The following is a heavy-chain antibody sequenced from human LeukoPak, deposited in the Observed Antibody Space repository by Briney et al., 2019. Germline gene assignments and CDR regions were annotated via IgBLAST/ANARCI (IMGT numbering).Heavy chain of an antibody. Sequence: GGSLRLSCVASGFTSGFTFSSYAMHWVRQVPGKGLEWVSASSSSDDGKWYAESVRGRFTISRDTSKNTVYLQMNSLRVEDAGVYYCAKAPVTSCRGAFCYPFDYWGHGTLVTVSS. CDR2: SSSSDDGK. V-gene: IGHV3-23*01. D-gene: IGHD2-21*01. J-gene: IGHJ4*01. CDR1: GFTSGFTFSSYA. CDR3: AKAPVTSCRGAFCYPFDY.